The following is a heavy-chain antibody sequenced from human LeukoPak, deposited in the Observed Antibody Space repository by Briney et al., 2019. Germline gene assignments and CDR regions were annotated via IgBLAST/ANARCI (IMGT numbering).Heavy chain of an antibody. CDR3: ARESFYYGSGSYYKRGYYFDY. CDR2: IRYDGSNK. Sequence: GGSLRLSCAASGFTFSSYGMHWVRQAPGKGLEWVAFIRYDGSNKYYADSVKGRFTISRDNSKNTLYLQMNSLRAEDTAVYYCARESFYYGSGSYYKRGYYFDYWGQGTLVTVSS. CDR1: GFTFSSYG. V-gene: IGHV3-30*02. D-gene: IGHD3-10*01. J-gene: IGHJ4*02.